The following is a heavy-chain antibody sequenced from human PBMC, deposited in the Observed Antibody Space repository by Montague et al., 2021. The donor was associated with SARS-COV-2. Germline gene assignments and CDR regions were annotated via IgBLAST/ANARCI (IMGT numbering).Heavy chain of an antibody. V-gene: IGHV4-4*02. CDR3: VYRDYYYYCGMDV. Sequence: SETLSLTCAVSGGSISSSNWWSWVRQPPGKGLEWIGEIYHSGSTNYNPSLKSRVTISVDKSKNQFSLKLSSVTAADTAVYYCVYRDYYYYCGMDVWGQGTTVTVSS. CDR1: GGSISSSNW. D-gene: IGHD5-12*01. J-gene: IGHJ6*02. CDR2: IYHSGST.